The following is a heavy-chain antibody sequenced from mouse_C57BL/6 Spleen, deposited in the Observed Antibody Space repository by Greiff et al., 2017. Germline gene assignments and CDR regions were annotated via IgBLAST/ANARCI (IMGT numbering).Heavy chain of an antibody. Sequence: EVMLVESGGGLVQPGGSLSLSCAASGFTFTDYYMSWVRQPPGKALEWLGFIRNKANGYTTEYSASVKGRFTISRDNSQSILYLQMNALRAEDSATYYCARWGSSGSFAYWSQGTLVTVSA. V-gene: IGHV7-3*01. CDR3: ARWGSSGSFAY. J-gene: IGHJ3*01. CDR2: IRNKANGYTT. D-gene: IGHD3-2*02. CDR1: GFTFTDYY.